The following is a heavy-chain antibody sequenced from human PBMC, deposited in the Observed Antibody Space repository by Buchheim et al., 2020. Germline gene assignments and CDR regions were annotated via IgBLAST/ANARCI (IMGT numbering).Heavy chain of an antibody. CDR3: ARETPDTHDY. CDR2: TSSSGGTV. Sequence: EVQLVESGGGLVQPGGSLRLSCAASGFTFSSYEMNWVRQAPGKGLEWVAYTSSSGGTVHYADSVKGRFTISRDNARKSVYLHMNSLGVEDTAVYYCARETPDTHDYWGQGTL. D-gene: IGHD4-23*01. CDR1: GFTFSSYE. V-gene: IGHV3-48*03. J-gene: IGHJ4*02.